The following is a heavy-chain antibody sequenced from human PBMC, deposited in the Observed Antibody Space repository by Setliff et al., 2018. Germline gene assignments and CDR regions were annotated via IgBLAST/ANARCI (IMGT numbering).Heavy chain of an antibody. D-gene: IGHD1-26*01. CDR2: ISYDGINK. Sequence: PGGSLRLSCAASGFSFSSYGMNWVRQAPEKGLEWVAVISYDGINKYYADSMKGRFTISRDNSKNTLSLQMNSLRAEDTAVYYCAKFSRLGANTFFDYWGQGTLVTVSS. J-gene: IGHJ4*02. CDR1: GFSFSSYG. V-gene: IGHV3-30*18. CDR3: AKFSRLGANTFFDY.